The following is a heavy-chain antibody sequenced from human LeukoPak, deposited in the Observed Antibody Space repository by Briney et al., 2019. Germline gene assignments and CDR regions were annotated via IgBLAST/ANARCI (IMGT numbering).Heavy chain of an antibody. CDR2: IYYSGST. V-gene: IGHV4-59*01. D-gene: IGHD3-3*01. CDR3: ARLRSVTIFGVVTPVYYFDY. Sequence: PSETLSLTCTVSGGSISSYYWSWIRQPPGKGLEWIGYIYYSGSTNYNPSLKSRVTISVDTSKNQFSLKLSSVTAADTAVYYCARLRSVTIFGVVTPVYYFDYWGQGTLVTVSS. CDR1: GGSISSYY. J-gene: IGHJ4*02.